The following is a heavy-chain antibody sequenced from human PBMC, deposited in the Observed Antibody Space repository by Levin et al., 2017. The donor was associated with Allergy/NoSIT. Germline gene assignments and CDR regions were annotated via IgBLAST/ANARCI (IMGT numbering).Heavy chain of an antibody. J-gene: IGHJ4*02. Sequence: SSETLSLTCTVSGDSISSGRHHWGWVRQPPGKGLEWIASIYYSGTTYYKPSLRGRVAISVDTSKNQFSLKLSSVTAADTAMYYCAREYSSSCEYWGQGTLVIVSS. CDR2: IYYSGTT. CDR1: GDSISSGRHH. CDR3: AREYSSSCEY. D-gene: IGHD6-6*01. V-gene: IGHV4-39*07.